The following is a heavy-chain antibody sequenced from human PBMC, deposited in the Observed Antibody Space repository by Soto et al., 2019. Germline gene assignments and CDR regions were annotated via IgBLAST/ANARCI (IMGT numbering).Heavy chain of an antibody. V-gene: IGHV3-23*01. CDR3: AKGDRPMVRGVSFHYYYYYMDV. J-gene: IGHJ6*03. D-gene: IGHD3-10*01. CDR1: GFTFSSYA. CDR2: ISGSGGST. Sequence: GGSLRLSCAASGFTFSSYAMSWVRQAPGKGLEWVSAISGSGGSTYYADSVKGRFTISRDNSKNTLYLQMNSLRAEDTAVYYCAKGDRPMVRGVSFHYYYYYMDVWGKGTTVTVSS.